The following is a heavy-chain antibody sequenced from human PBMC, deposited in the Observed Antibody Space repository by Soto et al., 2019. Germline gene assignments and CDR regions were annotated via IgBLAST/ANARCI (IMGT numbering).Heavy chain of an antibody. CDR1: GFTFSTYS. D-gene: IGHD2-15*01. CDR3: ARDLGVALATLTLDY. CDR2: ITTSSSFR. J-gene: IGHJ4*02. Sequence: PGGSLRLSCAASGFTFSTYSMNWVRQAPGKGLEWVADITTSSSFRFYADSVEGRFTISRDDAKNSLYLQMNSLRAEDTGVYYYARDLGVALATLTLDYWGQGALVTVSS. V-gene: IGHV3-21*01.